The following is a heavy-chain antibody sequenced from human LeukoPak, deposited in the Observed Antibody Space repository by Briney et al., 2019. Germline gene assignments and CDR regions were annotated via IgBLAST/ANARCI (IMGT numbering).Heavy chain of an antibody. CDR2: ISSSSSTI. Sequence: GGPLRLSCAASAFTFSSYSMNWVRQAPGKGLEWVSCISSSSSTIYYADSVKGRFTISRDNAKNSLYLQMNSLRAEDTAVYYCARGLNSSSLNWFDPWGQGTLVTVSS. CDR3: ARGLNSSSLNWFDP. D-gene: IGHD6-13*01. V-gene: IGHV3-48*01. CDR1: AFTFSSYS. J-gene: IGHJ5*02.